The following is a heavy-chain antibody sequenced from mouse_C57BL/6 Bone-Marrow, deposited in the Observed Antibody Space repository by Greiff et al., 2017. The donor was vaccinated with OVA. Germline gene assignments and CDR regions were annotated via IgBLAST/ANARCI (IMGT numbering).Heavy chain of an antibody. V-gene: IGHV1-15*01. J-gene: IGHJ3*01. CDR3: TRTIYGSSPAWFAY. Sequence: QVQLQQSGAELVRPGASVTLSCKASGYTFTDYEMHWVKQTPVHGLEWIGAIDPETGGTAYNQKFKGKAILTADKSSSTAYMELRSLTSEDSAVYYWTRTIYGSSPAWFAYWGQGTLVTVSA. CDR1: GYTFTDYE. D-gene: IGHD1-1*01. CDR2: IDPETGGT.